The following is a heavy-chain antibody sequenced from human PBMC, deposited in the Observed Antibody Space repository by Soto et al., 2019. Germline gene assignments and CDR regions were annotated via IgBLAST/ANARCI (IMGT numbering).Heavy chain of an antibody. CDR2: ISSSSSYI. D-gene: IGHD2-15*01. CDR3: AREGAIDCSGGSCYSEIRYYYYGMDV. J-gene: IGHJ6*02. CDR1: VFTFSSYS. Sequence: WWSLRLSCSASVFTFSSYSMNWFRQAPGKGLEWVSSISSSSSYIYYADSVKGRFTISRDNAKNSLYLQMNSLRAEDTAVYYCAREGAIDCSGGSCYSEIRYYYYGMDVWGQGTTVTVSS. V-gene: IGHV3-21*01.